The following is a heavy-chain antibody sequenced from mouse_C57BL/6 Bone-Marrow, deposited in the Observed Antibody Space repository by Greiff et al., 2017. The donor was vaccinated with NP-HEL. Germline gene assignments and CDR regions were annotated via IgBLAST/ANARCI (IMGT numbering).Heavy chain of an antibody. J-gene: IGHJ3*01. CDR3: TPFYDGYFWFAY. V-gene: IGHV6-3*01. D-gene: IGHD2-3*01. Sequence: EVKLVESGGGLVQPGGSMKLSCVASGFTFSNYWMNWVRQSPEKGLEWVAQIRLKSDNYATHYAESVKGRYTISRDDSKSSVYLQMNNLRAEDTGIYYCTPFYDGYFWFAYWGQGTLVTVSA. CDR1: GFTFSNYW. CDR2: IRLKSDNYAT.